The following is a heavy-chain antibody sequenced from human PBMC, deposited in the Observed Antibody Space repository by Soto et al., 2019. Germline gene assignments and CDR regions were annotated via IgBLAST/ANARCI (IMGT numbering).Heavy chain of an antibody. J-gene: IGHJ5*02. D-gene: IGHD2-2*01. Sequence: WGSLRLSCSASGFTFSSYAMHWVRQAPGKGLEYVSAISSNGGSTYYADSVKGGFTISRDNSKNTLYLQMSSLRAEDTAVYYCVKVGYCSSTSCQNWFDPWGQGTLVTVSS. CDR3: VKVGYCSSTSCQNWFDP. CDR2: ISSNGGST. CDR1: GFTFSSYA. V-gene: IGHV3-64D*08.